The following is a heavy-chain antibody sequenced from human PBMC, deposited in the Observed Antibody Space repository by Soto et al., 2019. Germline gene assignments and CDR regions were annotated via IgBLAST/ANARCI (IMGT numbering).Heavy chain of an antibody. J-gene: IGHJ6*03. D-gene: IGHD4-17*01. CDR2: IWYDGSNK. Sequence: GGSLRLSCAASGFTFSSYGMHWVRQAPGKGLEWVAVIWYDGSNKYYADSVKGRFTISRDNSKNTLYLQMNSLRAEDTAVYYCARDVQGRSLATIQKSFYGDYRDDYYYYYMDVWGKGTTVTVSS. V-gene: IGHV3-33*01. CDR1: GFTFSSYG. CDR3: ARDVQGRSLATIQKSFYGDYRDDYYYYYMDV.